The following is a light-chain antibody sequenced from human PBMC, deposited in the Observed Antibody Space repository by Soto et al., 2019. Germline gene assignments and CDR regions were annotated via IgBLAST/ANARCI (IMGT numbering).Light chain of an antibody. CDR1: SGDVGGYNY. J-gene: IGLJ3*02. CDR3: SSYTSRTTQV. CDR2: EVS. V-gene: IGLV2-14*01. Sequence: QSALTQPASVSGSPGQSITISCTGTSGDVGGYNYVSWYQQHPGKAPKLMIYEVSNRPSGVSNRFSGSKSGNTASLTISGLQAEDEADYYCSSYTSRTTQVFGGGTKLTVL.